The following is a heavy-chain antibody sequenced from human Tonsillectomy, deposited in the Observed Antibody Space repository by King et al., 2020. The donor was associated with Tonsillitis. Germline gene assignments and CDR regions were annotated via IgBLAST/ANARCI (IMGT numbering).Heavy chain of an antibody. CDR2: ISWDGGST. Sequence: VQLVESGGVVVQPGGSLRLSCAASGFTFDDYTMHWVRQAPGKGLEWVSLISWDGGSTYYADSVKGRFTISRDNSKNSLYLQMNSLKTDDTALYYCAKGKTMILVGGCLDYWGQGTLLTVSS. CDR3: AKGKTMILVGGCLDY. CDR1: GFTFDDYT. V-gene: IGHV3-43*01. J-gene: IGHJ4*02. D-gene: IGHD3-22*01.